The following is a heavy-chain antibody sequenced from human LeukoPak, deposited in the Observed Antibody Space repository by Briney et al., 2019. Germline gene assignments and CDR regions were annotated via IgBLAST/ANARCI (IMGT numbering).Heavy chain of an antibody. CDR2: IYSSDTT. D-gene: IGHD3-10*01. CDR1: GFTFSGYA. V-gene: IGHV3-48*02. Sequence: PGGSLRLSCAASGFTFSGYAMHWVRQAPGKGLEWVSHIYSSDTTYADSVKGRFTISRDNAKNSLYLQMNSLRDENTAVYYCARDLHYAFDIWGQGTMVTASS. CDR3: ARDLHYAFDI. J-gene: IGHJ3*02.